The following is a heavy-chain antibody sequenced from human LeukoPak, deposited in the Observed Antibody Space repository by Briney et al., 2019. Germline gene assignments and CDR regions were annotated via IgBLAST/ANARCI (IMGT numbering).Heavy chain of an antibody. CDR1: GFTFSSYG. V-gene: IGHV3-30*18. Sequence: GGSLRLSCAASGFTFSSYGMHWVRQAPGKGLEWVAVISYDGSNKYYADSVKGRFTISRDNSKNTLYLQMNSLRAEDTAVYYCAKEYGDYLPGYSGQGTLVTVSS. CDR2: ISYDGSNK. J-gene: IGHJ4*02. D-gene: IGHD4-17*01. CDR3: AKEYGDYLPGY.